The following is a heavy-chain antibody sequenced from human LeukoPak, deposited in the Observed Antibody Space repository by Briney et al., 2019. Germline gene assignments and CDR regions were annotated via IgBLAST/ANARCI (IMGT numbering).Heavy chain of an antibody. J-gene: IGHJ4*02. CDR3: AREAVSFVAVANDGYFDF. V-gene: IGHV1-18*01. D-gene: IGHD6-19*01. Sequence: GASVKVSCKTSGYVFNSFGITWLRQAPGQGLEWMGWVSAYKGYTSHALKFQDRVIMTTDTSTTTAYMELRNLKSDDTAVYYCAREAVSFVAVANDGYFDFWGQGSLVIVSS. CDR1: GYVFNSFG. CDR2: VSAYKGYT.